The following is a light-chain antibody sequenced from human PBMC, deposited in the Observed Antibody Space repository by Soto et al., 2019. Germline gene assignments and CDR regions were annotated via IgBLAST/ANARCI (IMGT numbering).Light chain of an antibody. J-gene: IGLJ2*01. V-gene: IGLV2-14*01. CDR1: NNDIGSFNY. Sequence: QSVLTQPASVSGSLGQSITISCTGTNNDIGSFNYISWYQQHPGKAPKLIIYEVSNRPSGVSDRFSGSKSDNTASLTISGLQGEDEGDYFCSSYSSSSTPVLFGGGTQLTVL. CDR3: SSYSSSSTPVL. CDR2: EVS.